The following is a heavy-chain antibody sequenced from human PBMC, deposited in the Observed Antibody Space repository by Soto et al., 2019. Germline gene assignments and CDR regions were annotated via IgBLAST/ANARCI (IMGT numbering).Heavy chain of an antibody. Sequence: QVQLVQSGAEVKKPGSSVKVSCKASGGTFSSYAISWVRQAPGQGLEWMGGIIPIFGTANYAQKFQGRVTIPEDESTRTAYMELSSRRSEDTAVYYCARGRYDYVWGSPFDYWGQGTLGTVSS. CDR1: GGTFSSYA. J-gene: IGHJ4*02. D-gene: IGHD3-16*01. CDR3: ARGRYDYVWGSPFDY. CDR2: IIPIFGTA. V-gene: IGHV1-69*01.